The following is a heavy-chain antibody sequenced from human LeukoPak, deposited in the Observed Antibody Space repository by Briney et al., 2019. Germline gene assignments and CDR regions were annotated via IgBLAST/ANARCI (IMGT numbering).Heavy chain of an antibody. CDR2: IYYSGST. V-gene: IGHV4-59*13. D-gene: IGHD4-17*01. CDR1: GGSISSYY. J-gene: IGHJ4*01. Sequence: KPSETLSLTCTVSGGSISSYYWSWIRQPPGKGLQWIGYIYYSGSTYYNPSLDSRVTISVDTSKNHFSLKLSSVTAADTAVYYCARRGDYVALDYWGQEPWSPSPQ. CDR3: ARRGDYVALDY.